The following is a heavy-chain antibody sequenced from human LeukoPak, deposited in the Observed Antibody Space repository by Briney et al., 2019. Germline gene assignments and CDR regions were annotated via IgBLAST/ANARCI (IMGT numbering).Heavy chain of an antibody. CDR2: IRYDGSNK. CDR1: GFTFSSYG. CDR3: AKDGSFRYYDSSGLDY. D-gene: IGHD3-22*01. Sequence: GGSLRLSCAASGFTFSSYGMHWVRQAPGKGLEWVAFIRYDGSNKYYADSVKGRFTISRDNSKNTLYLQMSSLRAEDTAVYYCAKDGSFRYYDSSGLDYWGQGTLVTVSS. V-gene: IGHV3-30*02. J-gene: IGHJ4*02.